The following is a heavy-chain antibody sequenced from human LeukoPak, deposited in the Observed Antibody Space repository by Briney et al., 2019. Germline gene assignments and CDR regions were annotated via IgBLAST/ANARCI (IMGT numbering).Heavy chain of an antibody. CDR3: ARGWELLNDAFDI. D-gene: IGHD1-26*01. J-gene: IGHJ3*02. CDR1: GGSISSSSYY. CDR2: IYYSGST. V-gene: IGHV4-39*01. Sequence: SETLSLTCTVSGGSISSSSYYRGWIRQPPGKGLEWIGSIYYSGSTYYNPSPKSRVTISVDTSKNQFSLKLSSVTAADTAVYYCARGWELLNDAFDIWGQGTMVTVSS.